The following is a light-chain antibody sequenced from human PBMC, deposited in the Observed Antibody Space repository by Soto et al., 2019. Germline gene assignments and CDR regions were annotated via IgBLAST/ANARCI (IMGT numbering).Light chain of an antibody. V-gene: IGLV1-40*01. CDR2: GNS. J-gene: IGLJ1*01. Sequence: QSVLTQPPSVSGAPGQRVTISCTGSSSNIGAGYDVHWYQQLPGTAPKLLIYGNSNRPSGVPDRFSGSKSGTSASLAITGLQAEDEADYYCQSYDGSLSAHNYVFGTGTKVTVL. CDR3: QSYDGSLSAHNYV. CDR1: SSNIGAGYD.